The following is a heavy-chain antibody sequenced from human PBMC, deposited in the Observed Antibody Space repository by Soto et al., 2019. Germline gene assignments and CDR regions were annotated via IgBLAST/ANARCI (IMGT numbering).Heavy chain of an antibody. CDR2: IYYSGST. D-gene: IGHD5-12*01. CDR1: GGSISSSSYY. V-gene: IGHV4-39*01. CDR3: ARHGLQNKSYFDY. J-gene: IGHJ4*02. Sequence: SETLSLTCTVSGGSISSSSYYWGWIRQPPGKGLEWIGSIYYSGSTYYNPSLKSRVTISVDTSKNQFSLKLSSVTAAGTAVYYCARHGLQNKSYFDYWGQGTLVTVSS.